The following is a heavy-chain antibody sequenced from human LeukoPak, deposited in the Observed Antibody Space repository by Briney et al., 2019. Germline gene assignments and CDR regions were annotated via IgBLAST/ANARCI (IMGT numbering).Heavy chain of an antibody. CDR3: AKGYRKGRWLPLDY. Sequence: GGSLRLSCAASGFTFSSYGMTWVRQAPGKGLEWVSYISSSSSTIYYADSVKGRFTISRDNAKNSLYLQMNSLRAEDTALYYCAKGYRKGRWLPLDYWGQGTLVTVSS. J-gene: IGHJ4*02. D-gene: IGHD5-24*01. V-gene: IGHV3-48*04. CDR2: ISSSSSTI. CDR1: GFTFSSYG.